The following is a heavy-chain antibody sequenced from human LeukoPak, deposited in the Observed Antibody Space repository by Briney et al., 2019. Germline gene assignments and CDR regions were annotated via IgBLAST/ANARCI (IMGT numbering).Heavy chain of an antibody. J-gene: IGHJ4*02. CDR1: GGSISSYY. CDR2: IYTSGST. D-gene: IGHD3-22*01. V-gene: IGHV4-4*07. CDR3: ARVRGGIKYYYDSSGSEYFDY. Sequence: SETLSLTCTVSGGSISSYYWSWIRQPAGKGLEWIGRIYTSGSTNYNPSLKSRVTMSVDTSKNQFSLKLSSVTAADTAVYYCARVRGGIKYYYDSSGSEYFDYWGQGTLVTVSS.